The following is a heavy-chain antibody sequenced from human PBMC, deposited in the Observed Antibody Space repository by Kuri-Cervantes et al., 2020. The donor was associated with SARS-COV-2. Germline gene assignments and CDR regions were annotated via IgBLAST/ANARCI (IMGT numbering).Heavy chain of an antibody. J-gene: IGHJ6*02. Sequence: GESLKISCAASGFTFSSYWMHWVRQAPGKGLVWVSRINSDGSSTSYADSVEGRFTISRDNAKNTLYLQMNSLRAEDTAVYYCATLDSMDVWGQGTTVTVSS. V-gene: IGHV3-74*01. CDR1: GFTFSSYW. CDR2: INSDGSST. CDR3: ATLDSMDV. D-gene: IGHD1-1*01.